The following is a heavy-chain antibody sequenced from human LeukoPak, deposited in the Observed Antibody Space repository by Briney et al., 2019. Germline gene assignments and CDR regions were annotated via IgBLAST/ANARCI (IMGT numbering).Heavy chain of an antibody. D-gene: IGHD3-3*02. CDR1: GFTFSSYA. CDR2: ISGSGGST. V-gene: IGHV3-23*01. J-gene: IGHJ5*02. CDR3: AKGPLARGFDP. Sequence: GGSLKLSGAASGFTFSSYAMTWVRQAPGRGLEWVSGISGSGGSTYYADSVKGRFTISRDNSKNTLYLQMNSLRAEDTALYYCAKGPLARGFDPWGQGTLVTVSS.